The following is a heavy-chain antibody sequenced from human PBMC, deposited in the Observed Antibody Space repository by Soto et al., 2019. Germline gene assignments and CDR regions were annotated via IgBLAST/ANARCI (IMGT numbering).Heavy chain of an antibody. CDR2: IYYSGST. J-gene: IGHJ4*02. V-gene: IGHV4-59*08. Sequence: SETLSLTCPFSGFSISSYYWSWIRQPPGKGLEWIGYIYYSGSTNYNPSLKSRVTISVDTSKNQFSLKLNSMTAADTAVYYCARHNYGSGSTYFDYWGQGTLVTVSS. D-gene: IGHD3-10*01. CDR1: GFSISSYY. CDR3: ARHNYGSGSTYFDY.